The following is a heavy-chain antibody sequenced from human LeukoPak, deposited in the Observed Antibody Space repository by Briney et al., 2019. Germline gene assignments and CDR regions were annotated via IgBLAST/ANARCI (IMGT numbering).Heavy chain of an antibody. CDR1: GFTFSGSA. Sequence: PGGSLRLSCAASGFTFSGSAMHWVRQASGKGLEWVGRIRSKANSYATAYAASVKGRFTISRDDSKNTAYLQMNSLKTEDTAVYYCTPRIAAAGTIDPWGQGTLVTVSS. V-gene: IGHV3-73*01. CDR2: IRSKANSYAT. CDR3: TPRIAAAGTIDP. J-gene: IGHJ5*02. D-gene: IGHD6-13*01.